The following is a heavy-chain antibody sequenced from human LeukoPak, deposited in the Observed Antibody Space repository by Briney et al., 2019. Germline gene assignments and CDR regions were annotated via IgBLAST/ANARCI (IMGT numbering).Heavy chain of an antibody. J-gene: IGHJ4*02. CDR2: ISGSGGST. V-gene: IGHV3-23*01. D-gene: IGHD3-22*01. Sequence: GGSLRLSCAASGFTFINHAMSWVRQAPGKGQKGVSVISGSGGSTYYADSVRGRFTISRDNSKNTVYLQMNSLRAEDTAVYYCAKRYYSDSSGYLGSLNYWGQGTLVTVSS. CDR3: AKRYYSDSSGYLGSLNY. CDR1: GFTFINHA.